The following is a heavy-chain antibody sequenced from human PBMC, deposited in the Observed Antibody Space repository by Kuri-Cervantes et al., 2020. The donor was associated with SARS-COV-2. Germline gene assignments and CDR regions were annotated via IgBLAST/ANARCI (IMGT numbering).Heavy chain of an antibody. Sequence: GGSLRLSCATSGFTFSTYSMNWVRQAPGKGLEWVSYISGSSSRMYYADSVKGRFTISRDYAKNSVYLQMKSLRAEDTAVYYCARDEDYAFDYWGQGTLVTVSS. J-gene: IGHJ4*02. CDR3: ARDEDYAFDY. CDR2: ISGSSSRM. V-gene: IGHV3-48*01. CDR1: GFTFSTYS. D-gene: IGHD4-17*01.